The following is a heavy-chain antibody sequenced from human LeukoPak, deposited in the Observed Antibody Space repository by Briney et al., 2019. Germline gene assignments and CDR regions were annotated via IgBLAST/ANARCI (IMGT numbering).Heavy chain of an antibody. CDR2: ISYGGSNK. V-gene: IGHV3-30*01. J-gene: IGHJ3*02. Sequence: GGSLRLSCAASGFTFSSYAMHWVRQAPGKGLEWVAVISYGGSNKYYADSVKGRFTISRDNSKNTLYLQMNSLRAEDTAVYYCARTRLDVAFDIWGQGTMVTVSS. D-gene: IGHD6-19*01. CDR3: ARTRLDVAFDI. CDR1: GFTFSSYA.